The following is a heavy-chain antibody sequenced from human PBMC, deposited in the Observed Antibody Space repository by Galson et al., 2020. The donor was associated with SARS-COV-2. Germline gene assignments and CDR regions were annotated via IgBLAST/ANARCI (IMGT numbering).Heavy chain of an antibody. D-gene: IGHD3-10*01. J-gene: IGHJ6*02. CDR1: GFTSSSYA. CDR2: ISYDGSNK. V-gene: IGHV3-30-3*01. CDR3: ARARGIPELLWFGELLVDPMDV. Sequence: GESLKISCAASGFTSSSYALHWVRQAPGKGLEWVAVISYDGSNKYYADSEKGRFTISRANSKNTLYLQMNSLGAEDTAVYYCARARGIPELLWFGELLVDPMDVWGQGTTVTVSS.